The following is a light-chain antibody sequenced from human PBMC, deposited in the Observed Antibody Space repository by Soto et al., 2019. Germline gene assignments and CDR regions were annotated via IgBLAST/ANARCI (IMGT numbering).Light chain of an antibody. J-gene: IGKJ5*01. Sequence: DIQMTQSPSTLSGSVGDRVTITCGASQTISSWLAWYHQKPGKAPKLLIYAASSLQSGVPSRFSGSGSGTDFTLTISSLQPEDFATYYCQQSYSTPITFGQGTRLEIK. CDR1: QTISSW. CDR3: QQSYSTPIT. CDR2: AAS. V-gene: IGKV1-39*01.